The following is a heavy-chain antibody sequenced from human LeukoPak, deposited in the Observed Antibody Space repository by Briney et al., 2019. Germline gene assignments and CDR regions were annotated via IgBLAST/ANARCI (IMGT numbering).Heavy chain of an antibody. CDR1: GFTFSSYA. V-gene: IGHV3-64*01. CDR2: ISSNGGST. D-gene: IGHD1-26*01. J-gene: IGHJ1*01. CDR3: ARGAGSSAFRPGPTFQH. Sequence: PGGSLRLSCAASGFTFSSYAMHWVRQAPGKGLEYVSAISSNGGSTYYANSVKGRFTISRDNSKNTLYLQMGSLRAEDMAVYYCARGAGSSAFRPGPTFQHWGQGTLVTVSS.